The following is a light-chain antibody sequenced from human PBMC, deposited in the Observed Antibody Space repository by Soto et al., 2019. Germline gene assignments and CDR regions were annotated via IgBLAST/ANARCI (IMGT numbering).Light chain of an antibody. V-gene: IGKV3-11*01. J-gene: IGKJ1*01. CDR2: DAS. CDR3: QQRTNWPPWT. Sequence: IVLTQSPATLSLSPGERATLSCRASQSVDYSLAWYQQKPGQAPRLLIYDASNRATGIPARFSGSGSGTDFTLTISSLEPEDFAVYYCQQRTNWPPWTFGQGTKVEIK. CDR1: QSVDYS.